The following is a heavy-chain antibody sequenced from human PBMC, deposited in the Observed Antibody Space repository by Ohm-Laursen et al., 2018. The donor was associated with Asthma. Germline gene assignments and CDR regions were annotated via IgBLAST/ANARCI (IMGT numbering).Heavy chain of an antibody. CDR3: ARDSGWNALDH. CDR2: IKPDGTEN. CDR1: GFTFATAW. Sequence: SLRLSCSASGFTFATAWMTWVRQVPGKGLEWVANIKPDGTENAYLDSVRGRFTISKDNAKNSLFLQMNSLRGEDTALYYCARDSGWNALDHWGQGTLVSVSS. D-gene: IGHD1-1*01. J-gene: IGHJ4*02. V-gene: IGHV3-7*05.